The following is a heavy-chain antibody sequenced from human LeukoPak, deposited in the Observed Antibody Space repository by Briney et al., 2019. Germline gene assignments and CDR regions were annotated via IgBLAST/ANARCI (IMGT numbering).Heavy chain of an antibody. J-gene: IGHJ4*02. Sequence: GGSLRLSCAASGFTFSSYAMSWVRQAPGKGLEWVSAISASGGSTYYADSGKGRFTISRDNYKTTMSLQMHSLRAEGTVVYYCAKVGVSMSYDSSGYLYLPFGCWGQGILVTVSS. D-gene: IGHD3-22*01. V-gene: IGHV3-23*01. CDR1: GFTFSSYA. CDR3: AKVGVSMSYDSSGYLYLPFGC. CDR2: ISASGGST.